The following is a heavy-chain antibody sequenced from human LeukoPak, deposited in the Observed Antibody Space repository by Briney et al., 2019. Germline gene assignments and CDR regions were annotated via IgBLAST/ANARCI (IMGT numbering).Heavy chain of an antibody. CDR2: IYYSGST. D-gene: IGHD3-3*01. CDR1: GGSISSSSYY. CDR3: ARLNILEGIFDY. J-gene: IGHJ4*02. Sequence: SETLSLTCTVSGGSISSSSYYLGWIRQPPGKGLEWIGSIYYSGSTYYNPSLKSRVTISVDTSKNQFSLKLSSVTAADTAVYYCARLNILEGIFDYWGQGTLVTVSS. V-gene: IGHV4-39*01.